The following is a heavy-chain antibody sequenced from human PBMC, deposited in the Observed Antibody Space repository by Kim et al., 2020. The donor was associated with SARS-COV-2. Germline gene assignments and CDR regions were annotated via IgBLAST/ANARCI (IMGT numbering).Heavy chain of an antibody. J-gene: IGHJ4*02. D-gene: IGHD3-3*01. CDR3: AKDREMSYYDFWSGYTDLDY. CDR2: ISGSGGST. V-gene: IGHV3-23*01. CDR1: GFTFSSYA. Sequence: GGSLRLSCAASGFTFSSYAMSWVRQAPGKGLEWVSAISGSGGSTYYADSVKGRFTISRDNSKNTLYLQMNSLRAEDTAVYYCAKDREMSYYDFWSGYTDLDYWGQGTLVTVSS.